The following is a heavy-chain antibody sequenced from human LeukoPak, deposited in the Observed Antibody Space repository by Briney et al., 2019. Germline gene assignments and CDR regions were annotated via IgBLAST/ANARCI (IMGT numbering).Heavy chain of an antibody. Sequence: GGSLRLSCAASGFTFSSYSMNWVRQAPGKGLEWVAFLRSDTNSEHYAVSVKGRFAISRDTSKDTLNLQMRSLRVEDTALYYCARGLRQAGLAPLEFWGQGTQVIVSS. V-gene: IGHV3-30*02. D-gene: IGHD3-10*01. CDR2: LRSDTNSE. J-gene: IGHJ4*02. CDR1: GFTFSSYS. CDR3: ARGLRQAGLAPLEF.